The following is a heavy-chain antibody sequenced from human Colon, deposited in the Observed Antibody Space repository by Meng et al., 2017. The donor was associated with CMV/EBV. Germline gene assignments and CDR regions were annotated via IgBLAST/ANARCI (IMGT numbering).Heavy chain of an antibody. D-gene: IGHD1-7*01. CDR1: GFPFTSYS. J-gene: IGHJ5*02. CDR3: AKSLYNWNYGNWFDP. Sequence: ASVKVSCKASGFPFTSYSFTWVRQAPGQGLEWLGWISAYNGNTNYAQIVQGRVTMTTDPSTTTAYMELRNLRSDDTAVYYCAKSLYNWNYGNWFDPWGQGTLVTVSS. V-gene: IGHV1-18*04. CDR2: ISAYNGNT.